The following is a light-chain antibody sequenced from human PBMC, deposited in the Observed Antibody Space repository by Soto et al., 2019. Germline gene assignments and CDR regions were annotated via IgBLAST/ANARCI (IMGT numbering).Light chain of an antibody. J-gene: IGKJ3*01. CDR1: DSIDRY. Sequence: DIPMTPSPSSLSAFVGDTVTINCRATDSIDRYLNWYQQKPGQAPRVLITAASTLESGVTSRFSGSGYGTDFTLTINNLQPEDFATYYCQRTYNAPFTFGRGTKVSIK. CDR3: QRTYNAPFT. V-gene: IGKV1-39*01. CDR2: AAS.